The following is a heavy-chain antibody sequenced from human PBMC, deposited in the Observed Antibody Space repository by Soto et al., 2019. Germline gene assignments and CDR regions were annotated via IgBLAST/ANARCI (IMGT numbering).Heavy chain of an antibody. CDR3: AKGTLRYSSSWYVGWFDP. Sequence: GGSLRLSCAASGFTFSSYAMSWVRQAPGKGLEWVSAISGSGGSTYYADSVKGRFTISRDNSKNTLYLQMNSLRAEDTAVYYCAKGTLRYSSSWYVGWFDPWGQGTLVTVSS. D-gene: IGHD6-13*01. V-gene: IGHV3-23*01. CDR1: GFTFSSYA. CDR2: ISGSGGST. J-gene: IGHJ5*02.